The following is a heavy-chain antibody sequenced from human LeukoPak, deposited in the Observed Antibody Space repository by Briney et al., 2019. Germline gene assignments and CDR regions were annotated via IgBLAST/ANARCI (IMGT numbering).Heavy chain of an antibody. V-gene: IGHV3-11*04. CDR3: ARDRRGGDGYGPWEY. D-gene: IGHD5-24*01. CDR1: GFTFSDYY. Sequence: GGALRLSCAASGFTFSDYYMSWLGQAPGKGLEGVSYISSSGSTIYYEDSVKGRFTISRDNAKNSLYLQMNSLRAEDTAVYYCARDRRGGDGYGPWEYWGQGTLVTVSS. J-gene: IGHJ4*02. CDR2: ISSSGSTI.